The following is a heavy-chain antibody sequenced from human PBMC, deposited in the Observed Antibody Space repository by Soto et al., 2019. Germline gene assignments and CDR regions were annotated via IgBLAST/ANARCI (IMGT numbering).Heavy chain of an antibody. CDR2: IIPMFGLP. CDR1: GGTFSTYT. V-gene: IGHV1-69*02. Sequence: QVQLVQSGAEVKKPGSSVKVSCKVSGGTFSTYTISWVRQAPGQGLEWMGRIIPMFGLPNHAQKFQGRVTITADKSTDTSYLEMTGLTSEDTAVYYCAFDMNTGVVYFDNCGQGTLVTVSS. CDR3: AFDMNTGVVYFDN. D-gene: IGHD3-3*01. J-gene: IGHJ4*02.